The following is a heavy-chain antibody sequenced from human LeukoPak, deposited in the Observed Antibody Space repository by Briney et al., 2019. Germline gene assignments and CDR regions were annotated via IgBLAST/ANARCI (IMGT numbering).Heavy chain of an antibody. D-gene: IGHD6-19*01. V-gene: IGHV4-34*01. CDR1: GGSFSGYY. J-gene: IGHJ4*02. CDR2: INHSGST. CDR3: ASEYSSGSRGDY. Sequence: PSETLSLTCAVYGGSFSGYYWSWIRQPPGKGLEWIGEINHSGSTNYNPSLKSRVTISVDTSKNQFSLKLSSVTAADTAVYYCASEYSSGSRGDYWGQGTLVTVPS.